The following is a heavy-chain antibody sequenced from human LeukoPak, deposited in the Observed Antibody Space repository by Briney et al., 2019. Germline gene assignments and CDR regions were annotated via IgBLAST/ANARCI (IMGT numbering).Heavy chain of an antibody. CDR2: IYNGVNT. V-gene: IGHV4-61*01. J-gene: IGHJ5*02. D-gene: IGHD1-26*01. CDR3: ARSRAFNSGAFDP. CDR1: GASVSSASY. Sequence: SETLSLTCTVSGASVSSASYWSWIRQPPGKGVEWIARIYNGVNTNYNPSLKSRVTISVDTSKNQFSLRLNSVTAADTAVYYCARSRAFNSGAFDPWGQGSLVTVSS.